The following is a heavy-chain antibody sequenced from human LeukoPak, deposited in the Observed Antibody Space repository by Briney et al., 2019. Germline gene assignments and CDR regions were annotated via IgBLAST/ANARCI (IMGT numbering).Heavy chain of an antibody. J-gene: IGHJ4*02. V-gene: IGHV3-11*01. D-gene: IGHD1-1*01. CDR3: ARDAGTYFDF. CDR1: GFTFSDYY. CDR2: SSGGGTTT. Sequence: GGSLRLSCAASGFTFSDYYMSWIRQAPGKGLEWVSHSSGGGTTTFYVDSVKGRFTISRDNAKNSLFLQMNSLRADDTAMYFCARDAGTYFDFWGQGTLVAVSS.